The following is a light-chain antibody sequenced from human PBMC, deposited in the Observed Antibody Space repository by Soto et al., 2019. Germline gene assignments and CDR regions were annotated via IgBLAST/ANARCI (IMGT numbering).Light chain of an antibody. V-gene: IGLV2-11*01. CDR2: DVS. Sequence: QSVLTQPRSVSGSPGQSVTISCTGTSSDVGTYNYVSWYQQHPGKAPKLMIYDVSQRPSGVPDRFSGSKSGNTASLTISGLHAEDESDYYRCSFPGSYTSVFRGGTKVTVL. CDR1: SSDVGTYNY. CDR3: CSFPGSYTSV. J-gene: IGLJ2*01.